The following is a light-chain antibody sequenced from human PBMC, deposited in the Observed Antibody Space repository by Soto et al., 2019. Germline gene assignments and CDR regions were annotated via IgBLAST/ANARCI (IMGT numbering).Light chain of an antibody. J-gene: IGLJ1*01. CDR3: NSYTSSKTSV. CDR1: SSDVGAYNY. CDR2: DVN. V-gene: IGLV2-14*03. Sequence: QSALTQTASVSGSPGQSITISCTGTSSDVGAYNYVSWYQHHPGKAPKLMIFDVNNRPSGVSDRFSGSKSGNTASLTISGLQAEDEADYYCNSYTSSKTSVFGSGTKVTDL.